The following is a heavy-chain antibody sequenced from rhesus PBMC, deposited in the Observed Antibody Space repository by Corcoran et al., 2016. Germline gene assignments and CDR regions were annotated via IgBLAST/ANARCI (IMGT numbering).Heavy chain of an antibody. Sequence: QLQLQESGPGVVKPSETLSLTCAVSGGSVSRYWWSWVRQPPGKGLEWIGEINGNSGSTNYNPSLKSRVTLSNDASKKQFSLRLSSVTAADTAVYYCASVLRGLSYFDYWGQGVLVTVSS. J-gene: IGHJ4*01. CDR3: ASVLRGLSYFDY. V-gene: IGHV4-80*01. CDR2: INGNSGST. CDR1: GGSVSRYW.